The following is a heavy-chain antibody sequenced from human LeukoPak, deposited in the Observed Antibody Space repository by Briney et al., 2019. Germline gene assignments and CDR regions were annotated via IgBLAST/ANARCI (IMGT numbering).Heavy chain of an antibody. Sequence: GGSLRLSCAASGFTFSLYAMNWVRQSPGKGLEWVSYINDESSDIHYAGSVRGRFTISRDDARQTLYLQLSSLRVEDTAVYYCARDTFQPGLIDSWGQGTLVTVSS. CDR3: ARDTFQPGLIDS. V-gene: IGHV3-21*05. J-gene: IGHJ4*02. D-gene: IGHD2-2*01. CDR1: GFTFSLYA. CDR2: INDESSDI.